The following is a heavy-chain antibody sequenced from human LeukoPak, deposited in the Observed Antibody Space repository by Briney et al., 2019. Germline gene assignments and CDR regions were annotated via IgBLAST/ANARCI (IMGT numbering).Heavy chain of an antibody. Sequence: GGALRLSCAASGFTFSSYWMSWVRQAPGKGLEWVAKINQEGSEKYYVDSVKGRVTTSRDNAKNSLYLQMNSLRAEDTAVYYCATDTAGFDYWGQGTLVTVSS. J-gene: IGHJ4*02. CDR1: GFTFSSYW. V-gene: IGHV3-7*05. CDR2: INQEGSEK. CDR3: ATDTAGFDY.